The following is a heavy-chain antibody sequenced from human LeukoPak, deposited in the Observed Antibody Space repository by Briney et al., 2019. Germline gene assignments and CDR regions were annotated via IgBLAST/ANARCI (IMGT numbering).Heavy chain of an antibody. CDR3: ARGHPFDY. CDR2: INHSGST. CDR1: GGSFSGYY. Sequence: PSETLSLTCAVYGGSFSGYYWSWIRQPPGKGLEWIGEINHSGSTNYNPSLKSRVTISVDTSKNQFSLTLSSVTAADTAVYYCARGHPFDYWGQGTLVTVSS. J-gene: IGHJ4*02. V-gene: IGHV4-34*01.